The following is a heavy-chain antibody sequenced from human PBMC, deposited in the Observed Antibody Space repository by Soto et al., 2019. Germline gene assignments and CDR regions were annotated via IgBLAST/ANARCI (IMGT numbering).Heavy chain of an antibody. D-gene: IGHD2-2*01. Sequence: QVQLQESGPGLVKPSETLSLTCTVSGGSISSYYWSWIRQPPGKGLEWIGYIYYSGSTNYNPSLKSRVTISVDTYKNQFSLKLSSVTAADTAVYYCARGPYCSSTSCYFANGFDPWGQGTLVTVSS. CDR1: GGSISSYY. CDR2: IYYSGST. J-gene: IGHJ5*02. V-gene: IGHV4-59*01. CDR3: ARGPYCSSTSCYFANGFDP.